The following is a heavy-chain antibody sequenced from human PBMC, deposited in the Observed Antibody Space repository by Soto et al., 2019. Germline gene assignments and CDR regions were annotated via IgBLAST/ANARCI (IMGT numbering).Heavy chain of an antibody. V-gene: IGHV3-11*01. J-gene: IGHJ5*02. CDR2: ISSSGSTI. D-gene: IGHD6-19*01. CDR1: GFTFSDYY. CDR3: AGDRASSGWYFRWFDP. Sequence: QVQLVESGGGLVKPGGSLRLSCAASGFTFSDYYMSWIRQAPGKGLEWVSYISSSGSTIYYADSVKGRFTISRDNGKNSLYLQMNSLRAEGTAVYYCAGDRASSGWYFRWFDPWGQGTLVTVSS.